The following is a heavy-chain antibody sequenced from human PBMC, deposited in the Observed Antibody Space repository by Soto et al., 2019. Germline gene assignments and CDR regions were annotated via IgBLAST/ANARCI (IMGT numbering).Heavy chain of an antibody. J-gene: IGHJ6*02. CDR1: GFIFTSYN. Sequence: PGGSLRLSCAASGFIFTSYNMHWVRQAPGKGLEWVSAITGSRSDMYLADSVRGRCTSSRDNGKNLVFLQMESLRAEDKAVSYGVRVREHGDPTSHYNGMDVWGQGTKVTVSS. CDR2: ITGSRSDM. CDR3: VRVREHGDPTSHYNGMDV. V-gene: IGHV3-21*01. D-gene: IGHD4-17*01.